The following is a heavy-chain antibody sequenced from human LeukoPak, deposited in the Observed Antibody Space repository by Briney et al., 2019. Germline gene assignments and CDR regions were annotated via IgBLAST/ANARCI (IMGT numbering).Heavy chain of an antibody. CDR3: ARESSSWYTYAFDI. CDR2: IYYSGST. J-gene: IGHJ3*02. V-gene: IGHV4-59*07. D-gene: IGHD6-13*01. CDR1: GGSISSYY. Sequence: PSDTLSLTCTVSGGSISSYYWSWIRQPPGKGLEWIGYIYYSGSTNYNPTLKSRVTISVDTSKNQFSLKLSSVTAADTAVYYCARESSSWYTYAFDIWGQGTMVTVSS.